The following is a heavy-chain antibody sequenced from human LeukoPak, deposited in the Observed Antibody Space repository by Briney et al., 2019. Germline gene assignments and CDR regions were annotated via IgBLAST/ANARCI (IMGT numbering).Heavy chain of an antibody. D-gene: IGHD3-10*01. J-gene: IGHJ6*03. CDR1: GGSSSGYY. Sequence: SETLSLTCAVYGGSSSGYYWSWIRQPPGKGLEWIGEINHSGSTNYNPSLKSRVTISVDTSKNQFSLELSSVTAADTAVYYCARGRSNYYGSGLYYYMDVWGKGTTVTVSS. CDR3: ARGRSNYYGSGLYYYMDV. CDR2: INHSGST. V-gene: IGHV4-34*01.